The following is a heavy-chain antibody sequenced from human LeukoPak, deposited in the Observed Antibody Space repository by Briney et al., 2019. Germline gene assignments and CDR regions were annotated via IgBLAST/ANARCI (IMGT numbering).Heavy chain of an antibody. J-gene: IGHJ2*01. V-gene: IGHV3-9*01. CDR1: GFTLDDYV. CDR2: ISWNSVSI. CDR3: AKDIGTGGTGWYFDL. Sequence: GGSLRLSCAASGFTLDDYVMHWVRQAPGKGLEWVSGISWNSVSIGYADSVKGRFTISRDNAKNSLYLQMSSLRAEDSALYYCAKDIGTGGTGWYFDLWGRGTLVTVSS. D-gene: IGHD6-13*01.